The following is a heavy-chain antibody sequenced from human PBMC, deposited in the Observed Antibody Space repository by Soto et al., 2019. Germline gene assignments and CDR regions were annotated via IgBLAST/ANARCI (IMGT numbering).Heavy chain of an antibody. CDR3: AREGSGYNF. V-gene: IGHV1-69*13. CDR2: MVPNSGRP. Sequence: SVKVSCKASGYTFTSYDINWVWQATGQGLEWMGGMVPNSGRPNYAQKFRGRLTITADESMSTGYMELISLRSDDTAVYYCAREGSGYNFWGQGTQVTVSS. J-gene: IGHJ4*02. CDR1: GYTFTSYD. D-gene: IGHD5-12*01.